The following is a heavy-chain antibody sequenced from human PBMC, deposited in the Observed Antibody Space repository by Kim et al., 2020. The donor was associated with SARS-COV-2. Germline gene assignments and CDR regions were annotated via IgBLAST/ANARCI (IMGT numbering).Heavy chain of an antibody. V-gene: IGHV4-34*01. Sequence: SETLSLTCAVYGGSFSGYYWSWIRQPPGKGLEWIGEINHSGSTNYNPSLKSRVTISVDTSKNQFSLKLSSVTAADTAVYYCARSSSATQADYWGQGTLVTVSS. CDR2: INHSGST. CDR1: GGSFSGYY. D-gene: IGHD3-22*01. CDR3: ARSSSATQADY. J-gene: IGHJ4*02.